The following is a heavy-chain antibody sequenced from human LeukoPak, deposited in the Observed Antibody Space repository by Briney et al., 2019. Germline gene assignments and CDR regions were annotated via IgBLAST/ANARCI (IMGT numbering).Heavy chain of an antibody. D-gene: IGHD2-2*01. Sequence: SETLSLTCAVYGGSFSGYYWSWIRQPPGKGLEWIGEINHSGSTYYNPSLKSRVTISVDTSKNQFSLKLSSVTAADTAVYYCARVVGCSSTSCLIYYFDYWGQGTLVTVSS. CDR1: GGSFSGYY. CDR2: INHSGST. CDR3: ARVVGCSSTSCLIYYFDY. V-gene: IGHV4-34*01. J-gene: IGHJ4*02.